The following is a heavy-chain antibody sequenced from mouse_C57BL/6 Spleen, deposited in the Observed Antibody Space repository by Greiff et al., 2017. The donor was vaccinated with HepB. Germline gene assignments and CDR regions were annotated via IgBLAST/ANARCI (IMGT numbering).Heavy chain of an antibody. J-gene: IGHJ1*03. Sequence: VQLKESGPELVKPGASVKIPCKASGYTFTDYNMDWVKQSHGKSLEWIGDINPNNGGTIYNQKFKGKATLTVDKSSSTAYMELRSLTSEDTAVYYCARRGGIPWYFDVWGTGTTVTVSS. CDR1: GYTFTDYN. V-gene: IGHV1-18*01. CDR2: INPNNGGT. CDR3: ARRGGIPWYFDV.